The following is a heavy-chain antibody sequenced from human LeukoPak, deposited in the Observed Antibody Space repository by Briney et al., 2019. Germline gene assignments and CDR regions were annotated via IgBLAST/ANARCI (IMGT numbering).Heavy chain of an antibody. V-gene: IGHV1-2*02. Sequence: ASVKGSCKASGYTFTGYYMHWVRQAPGQGLEWMGWINPNSGGTNYAQKFQGRVTMTRDTSISTAYMELSRLRSDDTAVYYCARGLSLGTLGMDVWGQGTTVTVSS. CDR1: GYTFTGYY. D-gene: IGHD3-16*01. CDR2: INPNSGGT. J-gene: IGHJ6*02. CDR3: ARGLSLGTLGMDV.